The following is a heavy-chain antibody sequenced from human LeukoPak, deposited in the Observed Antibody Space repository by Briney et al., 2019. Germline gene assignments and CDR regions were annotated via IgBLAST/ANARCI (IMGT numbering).Heavy chain of an antibody. V-gene: IGHV4-59*01. J-gene: IGHJ6*03. D-gene: IGHD3-9*01. Sequence: PSETLSLTCTVSGGPISSYYWSWIRQPPGMGLEWIGYIYYSGSTNYNPSLKSRVTISVDTSKNQFSLKLSSVTAADTAVYYCARELSTGYYNYYYYYMDVWGKGTTVTVSS. CDR2: IYYSGST. CDR1: GGPISSYY. CDR3: ARELSTGYYNYYYYYMDV.